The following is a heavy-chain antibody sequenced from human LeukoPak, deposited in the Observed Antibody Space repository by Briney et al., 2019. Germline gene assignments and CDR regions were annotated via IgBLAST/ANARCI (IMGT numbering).Heavy chain of an antibody. CDR1: GFTFSNGW. CDR2: FDTDGSKT. J-gene: IGHJ4*02. V-gene: IGHV3-74*01. CDR3: ARSRGGFYHY. Sequence: GGSLRLSCAASGFTFSNGWVHWVRQAPGKGLVWVSRFDTDGSKTTYADSVKGRFTISRDNAKNTLCLQMNSLRVEDTAVYYCARSRGGFYHYWGQGTLVTVSS. D-gene: IGHD2/OR15-2a*01.